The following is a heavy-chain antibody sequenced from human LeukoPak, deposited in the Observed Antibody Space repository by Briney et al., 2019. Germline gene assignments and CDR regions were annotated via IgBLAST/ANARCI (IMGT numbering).Heavy chain of an antibody. Sequence: SGGSLRLSCAPSRFTFSSYSMHWVRQAPGKGLEWVEYIRYDGSNEQYADSVKGRFSISRDSSKNILYLQMNSLRAEDTAVYYCAKDRCSNGVGCYYYYMDVWGKGTTVTISS. CDR1: RFTFSSYS. CDR3: AKDRCSNGVGCYYYYMDV. D-gene: IGHD2-8*01. CDR2: IRYDGSNE. J-gene: IGHJ6*03. V-gene: IGHV3-30*02.